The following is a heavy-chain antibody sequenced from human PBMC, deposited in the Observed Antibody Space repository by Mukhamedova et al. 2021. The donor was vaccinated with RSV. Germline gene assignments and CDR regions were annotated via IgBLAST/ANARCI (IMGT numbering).Heavy chain of an antibody. V-gene: IGHV1-69*01. D-gene: IGHD1-1*01. CDR2: GTA. CDR3: ARDQLELRGTYYFDY. J-gene: IGHJ4*02. Sequence: GTANYAQKFQGRVTITADESTSTAYMELSSLRSADTAVYYCARDQLELRGTYYFDYWGQGTLVTVSS.